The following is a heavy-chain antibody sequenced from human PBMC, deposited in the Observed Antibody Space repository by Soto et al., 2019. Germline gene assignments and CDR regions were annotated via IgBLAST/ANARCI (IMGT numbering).Heavy chain of an antibody. J-gene: IGHJ4*02. D-gene: IGHD1-26*01. CDR1: GFTFGTYD. V-gene: IGHV3-64D*06. CDR3: VKPPGYYCDATTYYSV. Sequence: GGSLRLSCSASGFTFGTYDMHWVRQAPGEGLEYVSGISSDGGSTYYVDSVKGRFTISRDNSXKTLYLQMSSLRPEDTAVYKCVKPPGYYCDATTYYSVWGRGTLVTVSS. CDR2: ISSDGGST.